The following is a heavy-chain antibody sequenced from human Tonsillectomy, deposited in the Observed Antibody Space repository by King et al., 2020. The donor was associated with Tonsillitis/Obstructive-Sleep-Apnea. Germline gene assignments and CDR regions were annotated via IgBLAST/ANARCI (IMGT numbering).Heavy chain of an antibody. CDR3: ARGPQTSGWFDP. V-gene: IGHV3-21*01. CDR2: ISSSSSYI. J-gene: IGHJ5*02. CDR1: GFTFSSYS. Sequence: VQLVESGGGLVKPGGSLRLSCAASGFTFSSYSMNWVRQAPGKGLEWVSSISSSSSYIYYADSVKGRFTISRDNAKNSLYLQMNSLRAEDTAVYYCARGPQTSGWFDPWGQGTLVTVSS.